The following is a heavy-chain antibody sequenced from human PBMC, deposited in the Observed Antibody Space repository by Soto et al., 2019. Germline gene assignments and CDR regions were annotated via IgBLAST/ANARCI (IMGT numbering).Heavy chain of an antibody. CDR2: SRNRAKSFTT. J-gene: IGHJ4*02. CDR1: GFTLSDHY. D-gene: IGHD3-3*01. V-gene: IGHV3-72*01. Sequence: EVQLVESGGGLVQPGGSLRLSCAASGFTLSDHYLDWVRQAPGKGLEWVGRSRNRAKSFTTAYAASVRGRFTFSRDDSTNSLYLQMNSLKTADTAVYYCARASTPDSTGYDYWGQGTLVTVSS. CDR3: ARASTPDSTGYDY.